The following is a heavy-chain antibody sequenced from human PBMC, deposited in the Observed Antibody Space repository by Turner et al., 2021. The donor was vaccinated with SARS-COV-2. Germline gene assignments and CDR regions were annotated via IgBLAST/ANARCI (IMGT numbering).Heavy chain of an antibody. V-gene: IGHV3-30*18. CDR2: ISYDGSNK. CDR3: AKNLIRHYQLLYPPNYYGMDV. J-gene: IGHJ6*02. Sequence: QVQLVESGGGVVQPGRSLRLSCAASGFTFSSYGMHWVRQAPGKGLEWVAVISYDGSNKYYADSVKGRFTISRDNSKNTLYLQMNSLIAEDTAVYYCAKNLIRHYQLLYPPNYYGMDVWGQGTTVTVSS. CDR1: GFTFSSYG. D-gene: IGHD2-2*02.